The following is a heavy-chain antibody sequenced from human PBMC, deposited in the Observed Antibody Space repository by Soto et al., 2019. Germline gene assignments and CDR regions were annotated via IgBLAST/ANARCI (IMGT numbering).Heavy chain of an antibody. CDR1: GYTFTDYY. CDR3: ASSGTGPTYLAY. D-gene: IGHD1-26*01. J-gene: IGHJ4*02. V-gene: IGHV1-2*02. CDR2: IYPASGGT. Sequence: QVQLVQSGAEVKTPGASVKVSCKASGYTFTDYYVHWLRQTPGQRLEWMGWIYPASGGTNFAQNFQGRVTMTRDTSSNTVYMELTRLSSDDTAVYYCASSGTGPTYLAYWGQGSLVTVSS.